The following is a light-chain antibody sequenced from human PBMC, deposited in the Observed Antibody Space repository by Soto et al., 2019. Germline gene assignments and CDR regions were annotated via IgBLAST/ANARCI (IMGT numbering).Light chain of an antibody. V-gene: IGKV3-20*01. Sequence: EIVLTQSPGTLSLSPGDGATLSCRASQSVRTSYLAWYQQKPGQAPRLLIYATSSRATGIPDRFSGSGSGTDFTLTISRLEPEDFALYYCQQYGYSPITFGQGTRLEI. CDR1: QSVRTSY. J-gene: IGKJ5*01. CDR2: ATS. CDR3: QQYGYSPIT.